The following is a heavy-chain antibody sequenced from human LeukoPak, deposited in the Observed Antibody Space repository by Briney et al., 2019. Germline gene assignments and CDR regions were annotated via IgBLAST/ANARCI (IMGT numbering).Heavy chain of an antibody. Sequence: GGSLRLSCAASGFTVSSNYMSWVRQAPGMGLEWVSVIYSGGTTYYADSVKGRFTISRDNSKSMLYLQMNSLRAEDTAVYYCAREPGTDYRKYYFDYWGQGTLVTVSS. CDR2: IYSGGTT. J-gene: IGHJ4*02. D-gene: IGHD3/OR15-3a*01. CDR1: GFTVSSNY. V-gene: IGHV3-53*01. CDR3: AREPGTDYRKYYFDY.